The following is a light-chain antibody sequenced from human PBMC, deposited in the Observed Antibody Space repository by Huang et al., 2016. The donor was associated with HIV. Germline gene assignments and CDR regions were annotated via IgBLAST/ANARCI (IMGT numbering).Light chain of an antibody. J-gene: IGKJ5*01. CDR2: DAS. Sequence: EIVLTQSPATLSLSPGERATLSCGASQSVSSSDLAWYQQKPGLAPSLLLYDASSRATGIPDRFSGSGSGTDFTLTISRLEPEDFAVYYCQQYGSSPITFGQGTRLEIK. V-gene: IGKV3D-20*01. CDR3: QQYGSSPIT. CDR1: QSVSSSD.